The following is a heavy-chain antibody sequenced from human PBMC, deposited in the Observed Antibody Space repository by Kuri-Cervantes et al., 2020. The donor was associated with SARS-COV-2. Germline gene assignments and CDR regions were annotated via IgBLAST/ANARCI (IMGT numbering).Heavy chain of an antibody. J-gene: IGHJ1*01. V-gene: IGHV3-74*01. CDR2: INSDGSTT. CDR1: GFTFSNYW. CDR3: TVAYSSPTVQH. D-gene: IGHD6-13*01. Sequence: ETLSLTCAASGFTFSNYWMHWVRQAPGEGLVGVSRINSDGSTTTYADSVEGRFTTSRDNGKNTLYLQMNSLRVEDTAVYYCTVAYSSPTVQHWGQGTLVTVSS.